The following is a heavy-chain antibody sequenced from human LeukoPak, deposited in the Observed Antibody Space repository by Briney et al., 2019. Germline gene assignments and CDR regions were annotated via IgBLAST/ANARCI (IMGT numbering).Heavy chain of an antibody. CDR3: AREARNYFDY. Sequence: ASVKVSCKASGYTFTGYSLHWVRQAPGQGLEWMGWISPNSGDTNYAQKFQGRVTMTTDTSTSTAYMELRSLRSDDTAVYYCAREARNYFDYWGQGTLVTVSS. V-gene: IGHV1-2*02. J-gene: IGHJ4*02. CDR1: GYTFTGYS. D-gene: IGHD5-12*01. CDR2: ISPNSGDT.